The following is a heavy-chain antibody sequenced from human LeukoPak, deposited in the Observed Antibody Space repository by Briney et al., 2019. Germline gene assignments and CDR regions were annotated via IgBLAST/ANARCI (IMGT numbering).Heavy chain of an antibody. Sequence: PGGSLRLSCGASGFIFSRHWMSWVRQAPGKGPEWVANIKQDGSERYYVGSVKGRLTISRDNAKNLLYLQMNSLRAEDTALYYCARDGGHSTDFDYWGQGTLVTVSS. CDR2: IKQDGSER. D-gene: IGHD2/OR15-2a*01. V-gene: IGHV3-7*01. CDR1: GFIFSRHW. J-gene: IGHJ4*02. CDR3: ARDGGHSTDFDY.